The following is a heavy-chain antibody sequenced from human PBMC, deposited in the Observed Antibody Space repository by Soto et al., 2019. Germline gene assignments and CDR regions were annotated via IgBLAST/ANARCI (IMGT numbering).Heavy chain of an antibody. V-gene: IGHV3-30*18. CDR1: GFTFSSYG. J-gene: IGHJ4*02. CDR3: AKEKSARRTTSYYFDY. Sequence: QVQLVESGGGVVQPGRSLRLSCAASGFTFSSYGMHWVRQAPGKGLEGVAVISYDGSNKYYADSVKGRFTISRDNSKNTLYLQMNSLRAEDTAVYYCAKEKSARRTTSYYFDYWGQGTLVTVSS. CDR2: ISYDGSNK. D-gene: IGHD1-1*01.